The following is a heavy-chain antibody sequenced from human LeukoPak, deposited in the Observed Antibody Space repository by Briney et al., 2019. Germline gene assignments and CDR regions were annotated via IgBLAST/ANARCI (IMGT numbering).Heavy chain of an antibody. CDR1: GFTFSSYS. Sequence: PGGSLRLSCAASGFTFSSYSMNWVRQAPGKGLEWVSSISSSSSYIYYADSMKGRFTISRDNAKNSLYLQMNSLRAEDTAVYYCARDATYYYDSSGYYADYWGQGTLVTVSS. J-gene: IGHJ4*02. V-gene: IGHV3-21*01. CDR2: ISSSSSYI. D-gene: IGHD3-22*01. CDR3: ARDATYYYDSSGYYADY.